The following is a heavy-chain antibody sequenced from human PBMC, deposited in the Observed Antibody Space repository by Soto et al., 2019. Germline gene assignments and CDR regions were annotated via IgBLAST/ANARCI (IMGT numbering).Heavy chain of an antibody. CDR2: ISVYSGDT. V-gene: IGHV1-18*01. D-gene: IGHD4-17*01. CDR3: ARVGGVRGYHYVDAFVY. CDR1: GYTFTNYG. Sequence: QVQLVQSGAEVKKPGASVKVSCKTSGYTFTNYGINWVRQAPGQGLEWMGWISVYSGDTNYAQKFQGRVSMTTDTSTGTAYMELWSLKSDDTAVYYCARVGGVRGYHYVDAFVYWGQGSLVSVSA. J-gene: IGHJ4*02.